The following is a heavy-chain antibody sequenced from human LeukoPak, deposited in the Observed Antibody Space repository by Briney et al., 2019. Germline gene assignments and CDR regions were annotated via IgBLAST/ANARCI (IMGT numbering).Heavy chain of an antibody. Sequence: GGSLRLSCAASGFTFSSYSMNWVRQAPGKGLEWVSYISSGSSTMYYADSVRGRFTISRDDAKNSLYLQMDSLRAEDTAVCYCARRPIAAAGISDYWGQGTLVTVSS. J-gene: IGHJ4*02. D-gene: IGHD6-13*01. CDR3: ARRPIAAAGISDY. V-gene: IGHV3-48*01. CDR1: GFTFSSYS. CDR2: ISSGSSTM.